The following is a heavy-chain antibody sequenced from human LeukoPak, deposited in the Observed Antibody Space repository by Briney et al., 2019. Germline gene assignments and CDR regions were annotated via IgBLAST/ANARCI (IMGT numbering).Heavy chain of an antibody. V-gene: IGHV3-9*01. Sequence: GESLRLSCAASGFTFSSYAMHWVRQGPGKGLEWVSGINWNGRSIDYADSVKGRFTVSRDNGKNSLYLQMNSLRPEDTAFYYCAKVIVGTFAILESWGQGTLVTVSS. CDR2: INWNGRSI. CDR3: AKVIVGTFAILES. CDR1: GFTFSSYA. J-gene: IGHJ4*02. D-gene: IGHD3/OR15-3a*01.